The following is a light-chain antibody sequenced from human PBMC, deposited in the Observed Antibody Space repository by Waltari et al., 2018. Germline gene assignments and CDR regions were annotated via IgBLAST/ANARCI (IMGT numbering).Light chain of an antibody. CDR2: WAS. CDR1: QSVLSSYYNKNY. J-gene: IGKJ2*01. CDR3: QQYDGNPPYT. V-gene: IGKV4-1*01. Sequence: DIVLTQSPDSLAVSLGERATINCKSSQSVLSSYYNKNYLAWFQQKPGQPPRLLIYWASTRESGVPDRFSGSGSGTDFTLTISSLQAEDVAVYYCQQYDGNPPYTFGQGTKLEI.